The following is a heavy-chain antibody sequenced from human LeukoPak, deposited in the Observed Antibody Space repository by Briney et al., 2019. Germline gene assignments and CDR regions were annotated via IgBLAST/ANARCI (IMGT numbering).Heavy chain of an antibody. Sequence: SVKVSCKASGGTFSSYAISWVRQAPGQGLEWMGGIIPIFGTANYAQKFQGRVTITTDESTSTAYMELSSLRSEDTAVYYCAGDRSGLVRGYFDYWGQGTLVTVSS. V-gene: IGHV1-69*05. CDR1: GGTFSSYA. D-gene: IGHD2-15*01. CDR3: AGDRSGLVRGYFDY. J-gene: IGHJ4*02. CDR2: IIPIFGTA.